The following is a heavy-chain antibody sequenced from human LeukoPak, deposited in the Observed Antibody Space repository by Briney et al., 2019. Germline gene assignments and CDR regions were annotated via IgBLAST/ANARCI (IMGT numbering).Heavy chain of an antibody. J-gene: IGHJ6*02. D-gene: IGHD6-6*01. Sequence: GSLRLSCAASGFTFSSYWMSWVRQAPGKGLEWVANIKQDGSEEAYVDSVKGRFTISRDNAKNSLFLQMNTLRAEDTAVYYCARDPYSSTWSYGMDVWGQGTTVT. CDR1: GFTFSSYW. CDR3: ARDPYSSTWSYGMDV. V-gene: IGHV3-7*05. CDR2: IKQDGSEE.